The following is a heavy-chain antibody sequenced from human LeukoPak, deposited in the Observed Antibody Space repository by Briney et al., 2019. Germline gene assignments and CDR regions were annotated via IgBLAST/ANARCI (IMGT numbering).Heavy chain of an antibody. CDR2: ISGSGGST. V-gene: IGHV3-23*01. J-gene: IGHJ4*02. Sequence: PGGSLRLSCAASGFTFSSYAMSWVRQAPGKGLEWVSAISGSGGSTYYADSVKGRFTISRDNSKNTLYLQMNSLRAEDTAVYYCARSNGGYYDSSGFDYWGQGTLVTVSS. CDR1: GFTFSSYA. D-gene: IGHD3-22*01. CDR3: ARSNGGYYDSSGFDY.